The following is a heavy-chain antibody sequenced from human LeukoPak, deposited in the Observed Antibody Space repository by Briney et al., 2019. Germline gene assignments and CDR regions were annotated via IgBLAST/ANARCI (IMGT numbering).Heavy chain of an antibody. D-gene: IGHD3-10*01. CDR2: ISGSGGST. Sequence: PGGSLRLSCAESGYDFTLYDMHWVRQAPGKGLEWVSAISGSGGSTYYADSVKGRFTISRDNSKNTLYLQMNSLRAEDTAVYYCARKVLLWFGEPGNYFDYWGQGTLVTVSS. V-gene: IGHV3-23*01. CDR1: GYDFTLYD. J-gene: IGHJ4*02. CDR3: ARKVLLWFGEPGNYFDY.